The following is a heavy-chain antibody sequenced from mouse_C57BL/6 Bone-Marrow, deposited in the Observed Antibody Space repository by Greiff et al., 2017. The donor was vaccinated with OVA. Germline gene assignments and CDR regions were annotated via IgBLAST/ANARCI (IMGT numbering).Heavy chain of an antibody. V-gene: IGHV1-61*01. CDR3: ATDY. CDR1: GYPFTSYW. Sequence: QVQLQPAAELVRPASSVQLSCKASGYPFTSYWMEWVKQRPGQGLEWIGNIYPSDSETHYNQKFKDKATLTVDKSSSTAYMQLSSLTSEDSAVYYYATDYWGQGTTLTVPS. J-gene: IGHJ2*01. CDR2: IYPSDSET.